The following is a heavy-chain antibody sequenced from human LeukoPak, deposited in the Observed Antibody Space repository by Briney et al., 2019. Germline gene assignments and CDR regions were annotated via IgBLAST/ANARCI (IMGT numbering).Heavy chain of an antibody. CDR1: GFTFDDYA. CDR2: ISWNSGSI. J-gene: IGHJ3*02. V-gene: IGHV3-9*01. CDR3: AKATHSGSYYARSHAFDI. Sequence: GGSLRLSCAASGFTFDDYAMHWVRQAPGKGLEWVSGISWNSGSIGYADSVKGRFTISRDNAKNSLYLQMNSLRAEDTALYYCAKATHSGSYYARSHAFDIWGQGTMVTVSS. D-gene: IGHD1-26*01.